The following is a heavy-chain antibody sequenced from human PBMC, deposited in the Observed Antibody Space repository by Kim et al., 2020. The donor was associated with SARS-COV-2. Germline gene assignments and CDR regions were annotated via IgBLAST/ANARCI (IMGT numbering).Heavy chain of an antibody. V-gene: IGHV3-53*04. CDR2: IYSGGST. J-gene: IGHJ4*02. CDR3: AGGVRSGYDYGVDSSGWYYFDY. D-gene: IGHD5-12*01. CDR1: GFTVSSNY. Sequence: GGSLRLSCAASGFTVSSNYMSWVRQAPGKGLEWVSVIYSGGSTYYADSVKGRFTISRHNSKNTLYLQMNSLRAEDTAVYYCAGGVRSGYDYGVDSSGWYYFDYWGQGTLVTVSS.